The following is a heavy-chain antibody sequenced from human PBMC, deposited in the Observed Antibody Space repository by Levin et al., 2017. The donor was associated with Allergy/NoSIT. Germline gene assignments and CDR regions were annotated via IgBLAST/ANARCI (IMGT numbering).Heavy chain of an antibody. Sequence: SETLSLTCTVSGGSISSGSYYWGWVRQPAGKGLEWIGRIHTSGNTNYNPSLKSRVTISVDTSKNQFSLKLNSVTAADTGVYYCARARSSISNGGGFDYWGQGTLVTVSS. CDR1: GGSISSGSYY. V-gene: IGHV4-61*02. CDR3: ARARSSISNGGGFDY. D-gene: IGHD6-13*01. CDR2: IHTSGNT. J-gene: IGHJ4*02.